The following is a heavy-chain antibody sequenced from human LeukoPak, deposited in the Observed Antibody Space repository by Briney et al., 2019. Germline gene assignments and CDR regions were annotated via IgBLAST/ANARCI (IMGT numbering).Heavy chain of an antibody. D-gene: IGHD3-22*01. V-gene: IGHV3-11*04. CDR2: ISTNDRTT. CDR1: GFILSDYY. J-gene: IGHJ4*02. CDR3: ARESYSSGYYYDY. Sequence: PGGSLRLSCAASGFILSDYYMSWIRQAPGKGLEWVAYISTNDRTTYYADSVKGRFTISRDSAKNSLYLQMNSLRAEDTAVYYCARESYSSGYYYDYWGQGTLVTVSS.